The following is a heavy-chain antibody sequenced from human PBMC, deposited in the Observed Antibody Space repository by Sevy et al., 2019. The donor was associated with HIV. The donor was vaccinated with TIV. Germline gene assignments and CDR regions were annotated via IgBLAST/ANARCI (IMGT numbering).Heavy chain of an antibody. CDR2: IYYSGNT. D-gene: IGHD3-16*01. J-gene: IGHJ4*03. CDR1: SGSIGNYY. CDR3: ARRAFLGGYFDS. V-gene: IGHV4-59*08. Sequence: SETLSLTCSVSSGSIGNYYWYWIRQPPGRGLEWLGLIYYSGNTNYNPSLKSRVTMSIETSKNQFSLRLGSLTAADTAVYYCARRAFLGGYFDSWGQGILVTVSS.